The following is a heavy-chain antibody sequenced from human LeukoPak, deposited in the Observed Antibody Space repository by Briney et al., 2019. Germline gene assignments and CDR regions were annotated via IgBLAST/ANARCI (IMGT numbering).Heavy chain of an antibody. CDR2: MNPNSGNT. CDR3: TRGLVVLSATSWAFDS. Sequence: ASVKLSCKASRYTFTSYDINWVRQAPGQGLEWMGWMNPNSGNTGYAQKFQARVSMTRNTSISTAYMELSSLRSEDTAVYYCTRGLVVLSATSWAFDSWGQGTMVTVSS. J-gene: IGHJ3*02. CDR1: RYTFTSYD. V-gene: IGHV1-8*01. D-gene: IGHD2-15*01.